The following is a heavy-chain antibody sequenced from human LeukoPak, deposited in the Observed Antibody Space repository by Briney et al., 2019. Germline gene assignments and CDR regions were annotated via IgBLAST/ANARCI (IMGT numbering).Heavy chain of an antibody. Sequence: SETLSLTCIVSGGSLTNYYWSWLRQPPGKGLEWIAYVSFSGITDYNPSLKSRATISVDTSKNQFSLRLSSVTAADTAVYYCARGGYGDGRGQYFFDYWGQGTLVTVSA. CDR3: ARGGYGDGRGQYFFDY. J-gene: IGHJ4*02. CDR2: VSFSGIT. D-gene: IGHD4-17*01. V-gene: IGHV4-59*01. CDR1: GGSLTNYY.